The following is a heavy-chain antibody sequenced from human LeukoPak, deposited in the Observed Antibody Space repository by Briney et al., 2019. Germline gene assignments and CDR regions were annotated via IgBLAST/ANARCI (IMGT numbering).Heavy chain of an antibody. Sequence: ASVKVSCKASGYTFTSYGISWVRQAPGQGLEWMGWINPNSGGTNYAQKFQGRVTMTRDTSISTAYMELSRLRSDDTAVYYCARDRVLGNWGSGLIAFDIWGQGTMVTVSS. D-gene: IGHD7-27*01. CDR2: INPNSGGT. CDR3: ARDRVLGNWGSGLIAFDI. V-gene: IGHV1-2*02. CDR1: GYTFTSYG. J-gene: IGHJ3*02.